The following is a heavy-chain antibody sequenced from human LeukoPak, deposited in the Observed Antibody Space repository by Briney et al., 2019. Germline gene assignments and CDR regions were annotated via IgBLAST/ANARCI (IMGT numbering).Heavy chain of an antibody. CDR1: GGSISSGGYY. Sequence: SEPLSLTCTVSGGSISSGGYYWSWIRQHPGKGLEWIGYIYYSGSTYYNPSLKGRLTITVDTSKNHFSLRLSSVTAADPALYYCARVLMTTVTRVWFDPWGQGTLVTVSS. J-gene: IGHJ5*02. CDR3: ARVLMTTVTRVWFDP. CDR2: IYYSGST. D-gene: IGHD4-11*01. V-gene: IGHV4-31*03.